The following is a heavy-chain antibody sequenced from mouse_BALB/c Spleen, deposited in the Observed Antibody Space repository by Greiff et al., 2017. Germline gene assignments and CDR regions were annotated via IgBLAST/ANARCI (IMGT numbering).Heavy chain of an antibody. V-gene: IGHV7-3*02. CDR2: IRNKANGYTT. CDR1: GFTFTDYY. D-gene: IGHD1-1*01. J-gene: IGHJ4*01. Sequence: EVQGVESGGGLVQPGGSLRLSCATSGFTFTDYYMSWVRQPPGKALEWLGFIRNKANGYTTEYSASVKGRFTISRDNSQSILYLQMNTLRAEDSATYYCARDSYGAMDYWGQGTSVTVSS. CDR3: ARDSYGAMDY.